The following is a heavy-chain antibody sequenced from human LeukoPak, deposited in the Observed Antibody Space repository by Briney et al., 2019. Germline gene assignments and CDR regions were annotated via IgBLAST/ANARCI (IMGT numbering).Heavy chain of an antibody. CDR3: ARVAVTTSWFTSGGYYFDY. J-gene: IGHJ4*02. CDR2: MNPNSSNT. CDR1: GYTFTSYD. V-gene: IGHV1-8*01. Sequence: GASVKVSCKASGYTFTSYDINWVRQATGQGLEWMGWMNPNSSNTGYAQKFQGRVTMTRNTSISTAYMELSSLRSEDTAVYYCARVAVTTSWFTSGGYYFDYWGQGTLVTVSS. D-gene: IGHD4-17*01.